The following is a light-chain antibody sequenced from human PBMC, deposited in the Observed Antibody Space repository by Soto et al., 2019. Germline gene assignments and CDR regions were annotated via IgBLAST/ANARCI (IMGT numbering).Light chain of an antibody. J-gene: IGKJ4*01. CDR2: DAS. CDR1: QSISSW. CDR3: QQYNTYSSLT. V-gene: IGKV1-5*01. Sequence: DIQMTRSPSTLSASVGCRLTITCLASQSISSWLALYQQKLGRAPRLLIYDASSLESGVPSRFSGSGYGTEFTLTISSLQPDDFATYYCQQYNTYSSLTFGGGTKVDIK.